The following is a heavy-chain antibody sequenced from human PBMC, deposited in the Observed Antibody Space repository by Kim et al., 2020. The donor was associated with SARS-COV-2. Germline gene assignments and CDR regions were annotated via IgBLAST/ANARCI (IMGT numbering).Heavy chain of an antibody. CDR3: ASLGDLAYCGGDCFKPFDY. CDR1: GFTFSDYY. J-gene: IGHJ4*02. D-gene: IGHD2-21*02. Sequence: GGSLRLSCAASGFTFSDYYMSWIRQAPGKGLEWVSYISSSGSTIYYADSVKGRFTISRDNAKNSLYLQMNSLRAEDTAVYYCASLGDLAYCGGDCFKPFDYWGQGTLVTVSS. V-gene: IGHV3-11*01. CDR2: ISSSGSTI.